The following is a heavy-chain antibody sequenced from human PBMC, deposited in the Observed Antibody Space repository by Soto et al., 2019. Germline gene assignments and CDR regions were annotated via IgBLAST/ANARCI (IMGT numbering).Heavy chain of an antibody. V-gene: IGHV1-18*01. Sequence: QVKLVQSGAEVKKPGASVKVSCKASGYTFSTYGFSWVRQAPGQGLEWMGWIGAYNDDTNYAQNFQGRVTMTTDTSTTTSYMELRNLRPDDTAVYFCARDWRGAEGFDPWGQGTLVTVSS. CDR3: ARDWRGAEGFDP. J-gene: IGHJ5*02. CDR2: IGAYNDDT. CDR1: GYTFSTYG. D-gene: IGHD3-3*01.